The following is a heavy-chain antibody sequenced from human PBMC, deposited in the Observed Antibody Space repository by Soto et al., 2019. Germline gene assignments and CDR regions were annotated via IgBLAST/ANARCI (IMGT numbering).Heavy chain of an antibody. CDR1: GYTFTSYG. Sequence: ASVKVSCKASGYTFTSYGISWVRQAPGQGLEWMGWISAYNGNTNYAQKLQGRVTMTTDTSTSTAYMELSRLRSDDTAVYYCARAGASGSYPPRNYYYYYYGMDVWGQGTTVTVSS. V-gene: IGHV1-18*01. D-gene: IGHD3-10*01. CDR2: ISAYNGNT. J-gene: IGHJ6*02. CDR3: ARAGASGSYPPRNYYYYYYGMDV.